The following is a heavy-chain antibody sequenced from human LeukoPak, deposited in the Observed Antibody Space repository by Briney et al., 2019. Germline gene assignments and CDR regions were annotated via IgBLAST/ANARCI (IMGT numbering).Heavy chain of an antibody. Sequence: GGSLRLSCAASGVTFSSYGMHWVRQAPGKGLEWVALISSDGNDKLYGDSVKGRFTISRDDSKSTLYLQMNSLRAEDTAVYYCTTKVIRGNSGDDYDDWGQGTLDTVSS. V-gene: IGHV3-30*03. CDR2: ISSDGNDK. CDR3: TTKVIRGNSGDDYDD. CDR1: GVTFSSYG. J-gene: IGHJ4*02. D-gene: IGHD5-12*01.